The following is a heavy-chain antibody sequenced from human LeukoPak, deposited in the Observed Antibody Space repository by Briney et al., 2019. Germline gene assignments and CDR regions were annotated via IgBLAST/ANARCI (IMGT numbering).Heavy chain of an antibody. D-gene: IGHD3-10*01. V-gene: IGHV5-51*01. CDR3: ATLNRDYYASGSYNYFDY. J-gene: IGHJ4*02. CDR2: IYPGDSDT. Sequence: GESLKISCMGSGYSFTNYWIGWVRQMPGKGLEWMGIIYPGDSDTRYSPSFQGQVTISADKSISTAYLQWSSLKASDTAMYYCATLNRDYYASGSYNYFDYWGQGTLVTVSS. CDR1: GYSFTNYW.